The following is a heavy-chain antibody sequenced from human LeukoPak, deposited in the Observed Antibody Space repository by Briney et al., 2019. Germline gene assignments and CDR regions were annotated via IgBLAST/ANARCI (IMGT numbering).Heavy chain of an antibody. CDR1: GFTFGDYA. J-gene: IGHJ5*02. V-gene: IGHV3-23*01. D-gene: IGHD6-19*01. CDR3: ARVAGWHWFDP. CDR2: IRPSGDNT. Sequence: GGSLRLSCTASGFTFGDYAMTWVRQAPGKGLEWVSSIRPSGDNTYYGDSVKGRFTISRDNSKNTVYLQMNNMRVDDTAVYYCARVAGWHWFDPWGQGTLVTVSS.